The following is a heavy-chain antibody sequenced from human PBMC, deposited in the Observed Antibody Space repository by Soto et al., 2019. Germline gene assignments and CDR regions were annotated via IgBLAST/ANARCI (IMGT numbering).Heavy chain of an antibody. V-gene: IGHV1-69*13. J-gene: IGHJ3*02. D-gene: IGHD3-10*01. CDR2: IIPIFGTA. Sequence: ASVKVSCKASGGTFSSYAISWVRQAPGQGLEWMGGIIPIFGTANYAQKFQGRVTITADESTSTAYMGLSSLRSEDTAVYYCARDFGPPQAFDIWGQGTMVTVSS. CDR3: ARDFGPPQAFDI. CDR1: GGTFSSYA.